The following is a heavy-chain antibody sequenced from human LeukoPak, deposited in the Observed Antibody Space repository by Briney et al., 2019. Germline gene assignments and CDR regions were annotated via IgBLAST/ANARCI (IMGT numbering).Heavy chain of an antibody. V-gene: IGHV1-18*01. CDR2: ISAYNDNT. Sequence: ASVKVSCKASGYTFTSYGISWVRQAPGQGLEWMGWISAYNDNTNYAQKLQGRVTMTTDTSTSTAYMELRSLRSDDTAVYYCARENSLVRGSHWFDPWGQGTLVTVSS. J-gene: IGHJ5*02. D-gene: IGHD3-10*01. CDR1: GYTFTSYG. CDR3: ARENSLVRGSHWFDP.